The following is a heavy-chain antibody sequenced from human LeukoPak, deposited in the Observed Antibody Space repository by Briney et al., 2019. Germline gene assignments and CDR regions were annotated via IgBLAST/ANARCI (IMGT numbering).Heavy chain of an antibody. V-gene: IGHV3-48*01. CDR3: ARSIGSGHYYVADY. D-gene: IGHD3-22*01. J-gene: IGHJ4*02. Sequence: GGSLRLSCAASVASGFTFSNFIMNWVRQTPEKGLEWVSYISSGSSNKYYADSVKGRFTISRDNAKNSLFLQMNSLRVEDTAVYYCARSIGSGHYYVADYWGQGTLVTVSS. CDR1: GFTFSNFI. CDR2: ISSGSSNK.